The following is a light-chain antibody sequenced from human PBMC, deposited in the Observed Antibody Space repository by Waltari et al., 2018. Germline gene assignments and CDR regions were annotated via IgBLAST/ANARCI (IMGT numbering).Light chain of an antibody. CDR1: RSAVGDYNF. J-gene: IGLJ2*01. CDR2: DVS. CDR3: SSYTSSTTGI. V-gene: IGLV2-14*01. Sequence: QSALTQPAPVSGSPGQSITISGTGTRSAVGDYNFISWYQQRPGNAPELLVYDVSHRPSGVSTRFSGSKSGNTAALTISGLQAEDEADYYCSSYTSSTTGIFGGGTKLTVL.